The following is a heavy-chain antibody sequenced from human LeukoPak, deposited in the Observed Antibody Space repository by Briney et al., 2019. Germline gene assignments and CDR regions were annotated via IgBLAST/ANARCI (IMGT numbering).Heavy chain of an antibody. J-gene: IGHJ4*02. CDR3: AKTTTGYSSGRFPGWPVDY. D-gene: IGHD6-19*01. CDR1: GFTFSSYA. CDR2: IFGSGGST. Sequence: GGSLRLSCAASGFTFSSYAMYWVRQAPGKGLEWVSGIFGSGGSTHYADSVKGRFTISRDNSKNTVYLQMNSLRAEDTAVYFCAKTTTGYSSGRFPGWPVDYWGQGTLVTVSS. V-gene: IGHV3-23*01.